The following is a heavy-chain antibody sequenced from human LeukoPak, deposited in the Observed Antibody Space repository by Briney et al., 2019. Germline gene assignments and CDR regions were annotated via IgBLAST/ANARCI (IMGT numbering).Heavy chain of an antibody. CDR3: ARDMLRGTGGSFDY. J-gene: IGHJ4*02. V-gene: IGHV3-30*03. CDR2: ISYDGSNK. Sequence: GGSLRLSCAASGFTFSSYGMHWVRQAPGKGLEWVAVISYDGSNKYYADSVKGRFTISRDNAKNALYLQMNSLRVEDTAVYYCARDMLRGTGGSFDYWGQGALVTVSS. CDR1: GFTFSSYG. D-gene: IGHD3-10*01.